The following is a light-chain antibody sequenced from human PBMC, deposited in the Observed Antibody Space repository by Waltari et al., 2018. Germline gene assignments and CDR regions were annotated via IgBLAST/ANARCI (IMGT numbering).Light chain of an antibody. CDR1: QSLLHSNGYNY. J-gene: IGKJ1*01. Sequence: VMTQSPLSLPVPPGEPASISCRSSQSLLHSNGYNYLDWYLQKPGQSPQLLIYLGSNRASGVPDRFSGSGSGTDFTLKISRVEAEDVGVYYCMQALQTPWTFGQGTKVEIK. CDR2: LGS. CDR3: MQALQTPWT. V-gene: IGKV2-28*01.